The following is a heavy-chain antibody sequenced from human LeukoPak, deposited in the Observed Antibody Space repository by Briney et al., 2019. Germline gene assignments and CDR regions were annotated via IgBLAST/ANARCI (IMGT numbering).Heavy chain of an antibody. CDR3: ARSRTDYGDYLNAFDI. Sequence: GASVKVSRKASGGTFSSYAISWVRQAPGQGLEWMGRIIPILGIANYAQKFQGRVTITADKSTSTAYMELSSLRSEDTAVYYCARSRTDYGDYLNAFDIWGQGTMVTVSS. V-gene: IGHV1-69*04. CDR1: GGTFSSYA. D-gene: IGHD4-17*01. J-gene: IGHJ3*02. CDR2: IIPILGIA.